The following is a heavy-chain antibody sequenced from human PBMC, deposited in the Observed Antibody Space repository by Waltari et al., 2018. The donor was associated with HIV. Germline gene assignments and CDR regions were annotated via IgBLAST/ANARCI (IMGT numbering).Heavy chain of an antibody. CDR1: GGSISSYY. J-gene: IGHJ6*02. CDR2: IYTSGST. V-gene: IGHV4-4*07. CDR3: ARVWGSGWTYYYGMDV. D-gene: IGHD6-19*01. Sequence: QVQLQESGPGLVKPSETLSLTCTVSGGSISSYYWSWIRPPAGKGLEWIGRIYTSGSTNYNPSLKSRVTMSVDTSKNQFSLKLSSVTAADTAVYYCARVWGSGWTYYYGMDVWGQGTTVTVSS.